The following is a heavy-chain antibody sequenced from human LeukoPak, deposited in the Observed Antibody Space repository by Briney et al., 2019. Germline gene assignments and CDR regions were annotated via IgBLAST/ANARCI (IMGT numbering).Heavy chain of an antibody. V-gene: IGHV4-30-2*01. D-gene: IGHD2-15*01. CDR3: ARGPEYCSGGGSCSPFDY. CDR1: GGSISSGLYS. J-gene: IGHJ4*02. Sequence: PSETLSLTCDVSGGSISSGLYSWNWIRQPPGEGLEWIGYIYHSGSTYYNPSLYSRITISVDRSKNQFSLKLNSITAADTAVYYCARGPEYCSGGGSCSPFDYWGQGTLVTVSS. CDR2: IYHSGST.